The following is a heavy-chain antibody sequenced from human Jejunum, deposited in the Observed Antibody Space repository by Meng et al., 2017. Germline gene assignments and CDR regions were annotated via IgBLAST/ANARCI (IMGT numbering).Heavy chain of an antibody. J-gene: IGHJ4*02. CDR2: IYYSGST. Sequence: QVPLQGSGPGLVKPSQTLSLTCTVSGGSISSGDYYWSWIRQPPGKGLEWIGYIYYSGSTYYNPSLKSRVTISVDTSKNQFSLKLSSVTAADTAVYYCARDRTTGRYFDYWGQGTLVTVSS. D-gene: IGHD4-11*01. CDR3: ARDRTTGRYFDY. V-gene: IGHV4-30-4*01. CDR1: GGSISSGDYY.